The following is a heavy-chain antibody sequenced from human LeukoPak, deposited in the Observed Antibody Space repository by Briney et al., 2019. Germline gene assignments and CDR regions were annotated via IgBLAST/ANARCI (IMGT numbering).Heavy chain of an antibody. CDR1: GFTFSNYA. J-gene: IGHJ4*02. CDR3: AKKMRDLLWFGE. CDR2: ISGNGDST. V-gene: IGHV3-64*04. D-gene: IGHD3-10*01. Sequence: GGSLRLSCSASGFTFSNYAMHWVRQAPGKGLEYVSAISGNGDSTYYADSVKGRFTISRDNSKNTLYLQMNSMRDEDTAVYYCAKKMRDLLWFGEWGQGTLVTVSS.